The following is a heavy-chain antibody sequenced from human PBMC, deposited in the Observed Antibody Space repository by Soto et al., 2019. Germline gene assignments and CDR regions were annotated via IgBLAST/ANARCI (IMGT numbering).Heavy chain of an antibody. CDR2: IHYRGST. J-gene: IGHJ6*02. D-gene: IGHD3-16*01. CDR3: ERVREYFGLEV. V-gene: IGHV4-31*03. Sequence: SATXSLTCSLSGFSITVAYYCNCIRQHPGKGLEWIGSIHYRGSTYYNPSLKTRITISLYRSNNQFSLNLSSVTAADTAVYYCERVREYFGLEVWGQGTTVTVSS. CDR1: GFSITVAYY.